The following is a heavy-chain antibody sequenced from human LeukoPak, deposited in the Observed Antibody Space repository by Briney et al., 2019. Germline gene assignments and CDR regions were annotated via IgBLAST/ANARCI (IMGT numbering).Heavy chain of an antibody. D-gene: IGHD2-21*01. J-gene: IGHJ5*02. Sequence: GASVKVSCKASGYTFSDYYLHWVRQAPGQGLEWMGWINPNSGGTSNGQKFQGRVTMTRDTSISTAYMELSRLRSDDTAVYYCARSIVVVIDWFDTWGQGTLVTVSS. CDR3: ARSIVVVIDWFDT. CDR1: GYTFSDYY. V-gene: IGHV1-2*02. CDR2: INPNSGGT.